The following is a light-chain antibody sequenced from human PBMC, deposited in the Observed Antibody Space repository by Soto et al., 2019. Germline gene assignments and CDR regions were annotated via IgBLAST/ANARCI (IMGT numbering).Light chain of an antibody. CDR2: DVS. CDR3: QQRDSSPLT. V-gene: IGKV3-11*01. CDR1: KSVSSV. Sequence: EIVLTQSPATLSLSPGERATLSCRASKSVSSVLAWYQQKPGQAPRLLIYDVSDRATGVPARFSGSGSGTDFTLTISSLEPEDYAIYYCQQRDSSPLTFGGGTKVEI. J-gene: IGKJ4*01.